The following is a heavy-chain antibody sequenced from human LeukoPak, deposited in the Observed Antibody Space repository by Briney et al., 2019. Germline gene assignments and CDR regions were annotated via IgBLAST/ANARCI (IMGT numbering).Heavy chain of an antibody. V-gene: IGHV1-2*06. CDR1: GYTFTVYY. CDR2: INPNSGDT. J-gene: IGHJ4*02. D-gene: IGHD2-21*02. Sequence: ASVNVSFKASGYTFTVYYVHWVRQAPGQGLEWMGRINPNSGDTNYAQKFQGRVTMTRDTSISTAYKELSRLRSDDTAVYYCARDYCGGDCFPDYWGQGTLVTVSS. CDR3: ARDYCGGDCFPDY.